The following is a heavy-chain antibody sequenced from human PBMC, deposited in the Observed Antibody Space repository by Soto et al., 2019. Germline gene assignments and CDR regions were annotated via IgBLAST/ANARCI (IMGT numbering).Heavy chain of an antibody. Sequence: GAAVKVSCKASGGTFSSYAISWVRQAPGQGLEWMGGIIPIFGTANYAQKFQGRVTITADKPTSTAYMELSSLRSEDTAVYYCARDLKNEYFDLWGRGTLVTVYS. CDR1: GGTFSSYA. J-gene: IGHJ2*01. CDR3: ARDLKNEYFDL. CDR2: IIPIFGTA. V-gene: IGHV1-69*06. D-gene: IGHD1-1*01.